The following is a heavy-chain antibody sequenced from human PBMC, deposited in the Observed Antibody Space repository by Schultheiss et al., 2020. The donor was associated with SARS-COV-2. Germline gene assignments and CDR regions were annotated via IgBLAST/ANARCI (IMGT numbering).Heavy chain of an antibody. CDR1: GGSISSYY. Sequence: SETLSLTCTVSGGSISSYYWSWIRQPPGKGLEWIGSIYYSGSTYYNPSLKSRVTISVDKSKNQFSLKLSSVTAADTAVYYCAREDAHYYYYYGMDVWGQGTTVTVSS. J-gene: IGHJ6*02. CDR2: IYYSGST. V-gene: IGHV4-59*12. D-gene: IGHD2-2*01. CDR3: AREDAHYYYYYGMDV.